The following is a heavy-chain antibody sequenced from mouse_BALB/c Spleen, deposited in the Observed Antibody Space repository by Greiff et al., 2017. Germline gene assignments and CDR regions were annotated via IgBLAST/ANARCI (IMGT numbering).Heavy chain of an antibody. Sequence: QVQLKESGPGLVQPSQSLSITCTVSGFSLTSYGVHWVRQSPGKGLEWLGVIWSGGSTDYNAAFISRLSISKDNSKSQVFFKMNSLQANDTAIYYCANGGGNYGYYAMDYWGQGTSVTVSS. CDR3: ANGGGNYGYYAMDY. CDR2: IWSGGST. CDR1: GFSLTSYG. V-gene: IGHV2-2*02. D-gene: IGHD2-1*01. J-gene: IGHJ4*01.